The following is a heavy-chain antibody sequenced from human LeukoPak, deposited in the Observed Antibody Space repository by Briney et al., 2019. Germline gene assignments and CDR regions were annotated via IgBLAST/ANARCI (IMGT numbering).Heavy chain of an antibody. Sequence: GGSLRLSCVASGFTFVDYAIAWVRQAPGKGPAWVSGISGSGRAAYYADSVRGRFTISRDNSKNTLYLQMNSLGAEDTAVYYCATPLLRRYYDRASGYWSQGTLVTVSS. CDR1: GFTFVDYA. V-gene: IGHV3-23*01. J-gene: IGHJ4*02. CDR2: ISGSGRAA. CDR3: ATPLLRRYYDRASGY. D-gene: IGHD3-22*01.